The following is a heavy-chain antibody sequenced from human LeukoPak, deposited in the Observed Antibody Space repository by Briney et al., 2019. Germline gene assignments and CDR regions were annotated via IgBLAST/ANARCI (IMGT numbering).Heavy chain of an antibody. J-gene: IGHJ4*02. CDR3: ARTVTMIVVEKPYYFDY. CDR2: IYHSGST. CDR1: GYSISSGYY. D-gene: IGHD3-22*01. Sequence: SETLSLTCTVSGYSISSGYYWGWIRQPPGKGLEWIGSIYHSGSTYYNPSLKSRVTISVDTSKNQFSLKLSSVTAADTAVYYCARTVTMIVVEKPYYFDYWGQGTLVTVSS. V-gene: IGHV4-38-2*02.